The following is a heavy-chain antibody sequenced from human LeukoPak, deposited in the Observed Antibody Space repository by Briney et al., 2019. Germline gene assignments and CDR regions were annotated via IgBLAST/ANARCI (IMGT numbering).Heavy chain of an antibody. D-gene: IGHD3-3*01. CDR3: ARGFLVSLERSYYYYGMDV. CDR1: GYTFTSYD. V-gene: IGHV1-8*01. CDR2: MNPNSGNT. Sequence: ASVKVSCKASGYTFTSYDINWVRQATGQGLEWMGWMNPNSGNTGYAQKFQGRVTMTRNTSISTAYMELSSLRSEDTAVYYCARGFLVSLERSYYYYGMDVWGQGTTVTVSS. J-gene: IGHJ6*02.